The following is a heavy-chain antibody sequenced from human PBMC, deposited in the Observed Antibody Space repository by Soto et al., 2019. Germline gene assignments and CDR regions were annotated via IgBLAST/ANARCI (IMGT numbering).Heavy chain of an antibody. J-gene: IGHJ4*02. V-gene: IGHV4-31*03. CDR2: IYYTGTT. CDR1: GDSISSGGYY. Sequence: SETLSLTCTVSGDSISSGGYYWSWIRQHPGKGLEWIGYIYYTGTTYYSPSLESRVIISVDTSKDQFSLKLNSVTAADTAVYYCARGSGLYGDPKFDYWGQGTLVTVSS. CDR3: ARGSGLYGDPKFDY. D-gene: IGHD4-17*01.